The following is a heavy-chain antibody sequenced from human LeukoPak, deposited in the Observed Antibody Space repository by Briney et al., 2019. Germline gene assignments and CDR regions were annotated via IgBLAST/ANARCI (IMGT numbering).Heavy chain of an antibody. CDR3: ARGGGYAWDY. V-gene: IGHV3-7*01. CDR2: IKQDGSEK. D-gene: IGHD5-12*01. CDR1: GFTFTTYW. J-gene: IGHJ4*02. Sequence: GGSLTLSCATSGFTFTTYWMNWVRQAPGKGLEWVANIKQDGSEKYYVDSVKGRFTISRDNARNSLYLQMNSLRADDTAVYYCARGGGYAWDYWGQGTLVTVSS.